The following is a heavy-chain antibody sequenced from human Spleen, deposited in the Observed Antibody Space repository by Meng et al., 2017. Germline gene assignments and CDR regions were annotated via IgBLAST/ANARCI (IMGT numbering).Heavy chain of an antibody. CDR2: IYYSGST. Sequence: QVQLPAWGAGLVKPSGTLSLTCAVSGGSISSSNWWSWVRQPPGKGLEWIGYIYYSGSTNYNPSLKSRVTISVDTSKNQFSLKLSSVTAADTAVYYCARGPTTMAHDFDYWGQGTLVTVSS. CDR3: ARGPTTMAHDFDY. V-gene: IGHV4-4*02. D-gene: IGHD4-11*01. J-gene: IGHJ4*02. CDR1: GGSISSSNW.